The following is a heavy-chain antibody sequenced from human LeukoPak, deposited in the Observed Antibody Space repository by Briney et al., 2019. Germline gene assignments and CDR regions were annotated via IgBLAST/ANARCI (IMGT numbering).Heavy chain of an antibody. Sequence: SETLSLTCTVSGGSVSGSIRSYYWSWLRQPPGKGLEWIGYISSSGGVNDNPSLRSRVTISVDTSKNQFSLKLSSVTAADTAVYYCARHTLWYGELHNWFDPWGQGTLVTVSS. CDR1: GGSVSGSIRSYY. J-gene: IGHJ5*02. CDR3: ARHTLWYGELHNWFDP. CDR2: ISSSGGV. V-gene: IGHV4-61*01. D-gene: IGHD3-10*01.